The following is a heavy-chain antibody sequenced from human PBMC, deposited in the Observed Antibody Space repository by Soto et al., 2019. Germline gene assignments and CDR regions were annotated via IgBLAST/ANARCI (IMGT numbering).Heavy chain of an antibody. CDR1: GDSITSNSYF. CDR3: ARHFSVAYFDY. CDR2: IYYSGTT. J-gene: IGHJ4*02. V-gene: IGHV4-39*01. Sequence: PSETLSLTCTVSGDSITSNSYFWAWIRQPPGKGLEWIGSIYYSGTTYYNPSLKSRVHISVEGSKNQFSLKLSSVTAAETAVYYGARHFSVAYFDYWGQGALVTVSS.